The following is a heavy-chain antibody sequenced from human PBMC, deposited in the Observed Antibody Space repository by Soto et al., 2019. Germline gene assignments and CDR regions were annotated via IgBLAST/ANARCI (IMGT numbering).Heavy chain of an antibody. CDR2: IYPGDSGT. J-gene: IGHJ3*02. CDR1: GYSFTSYW. V-gene: IGHV5-51*01. CDR3: AKPGRGGGSYPSLAFDI. Sequence: PGESLKISCKGSGYSFTSYWIGWVRQMPGKGLEWMGIIYPGDSGTRYSPSFQGQVTISADKSISTAYLQWSSLKASDTAMYYCAKPGRGGGSYPSLAFDIWGQGTMVTVSS. D-gene: IGHD1-26*01.